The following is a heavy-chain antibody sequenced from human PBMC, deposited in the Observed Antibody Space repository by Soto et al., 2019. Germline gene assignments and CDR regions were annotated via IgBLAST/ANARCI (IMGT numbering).Heavy chain of an antibody. J-gene: IGHJ3*02. CDR3: ASLLRFLDPGGSFDI. CDR2: INHSGST. CDR1: GGSFSGYY. Sequence: QVQLQQWGAGLLKPSETLSLTCAVYGGSFSGYYWSWIRQPPGKGLEWIGEINHSGSTNYNPSPKSRVTIPVATSKKQFSLKLSFVTAAATVVYYWASLLRFLDPGGSFDIWGQGTMVTVSS. V-gene: IGHV4-34*01. D-gene: IGHD3-3*01.